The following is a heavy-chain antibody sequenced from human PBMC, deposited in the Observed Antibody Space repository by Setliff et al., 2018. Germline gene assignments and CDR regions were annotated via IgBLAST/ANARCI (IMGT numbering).Heavy chain of an antibody. D-gene: IGHD2-8*01. Sequence: GASVKVSCKSSGYIFRSYGLSWVRQAPGQGLEWMGWISSYNGHTNYAPKVQGRVTMTTDTSTNTGYLELRGLRSDDTAVYYCLRLVRYCTKIACQATSGDEVWGLGTLVTVSS. CDR2: ISSYNGHT. CDR3: LRLVRYCTKIACQATSGDEV. J-gene: IGHJ4*02. CDR1: GYIFRSYG. V-gene: IGHV1-18*01.